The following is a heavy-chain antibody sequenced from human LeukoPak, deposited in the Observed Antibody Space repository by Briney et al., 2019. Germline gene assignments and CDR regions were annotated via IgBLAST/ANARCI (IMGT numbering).Heavy chain of an antibody. CDR2: INPDSGGS. CDR3: ARGVGSSVTGRHDH. V-gene: IGHV1-2*02. J-gene: IGHJ4*02. Sequence: ASVKVSCKASGYTFTVYYFHWVRQAPGQGLEWMRWINPDSGGSKYAQNFQGRVTMTRDTSINTVYMELSRLTSDDTAVYYCARGVGSSVTGRHDHWGQGTLVTVST. CDR1: GYTFTVYY. D-gene: IGHD2-8*01.